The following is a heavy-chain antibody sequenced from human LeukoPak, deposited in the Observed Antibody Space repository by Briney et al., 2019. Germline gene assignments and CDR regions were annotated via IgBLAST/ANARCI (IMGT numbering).Heavy chain of an antibody. V-gene: IGHV1-46*01. CDR3: ARDNSVGDIAWWFDP. Sequence: GASVTVSCKASGYTFTSHYMHWLRQAPGQGLEWMGLINPSGSSTLYAQKFQGRVTMTRDMSTTTDYMELSSLRSEDTAVYYCARDNSVGDIAWWFDPWGQGTLVTVSS. D-gene: IGHD3-16*02. CDR1: GYTFTSHY. J-gene: IGHJ5*02. CDR2: INPSGSST.